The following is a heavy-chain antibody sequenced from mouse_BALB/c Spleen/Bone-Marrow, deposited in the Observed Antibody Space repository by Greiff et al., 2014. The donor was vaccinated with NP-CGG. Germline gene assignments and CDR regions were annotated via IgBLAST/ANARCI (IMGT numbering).Heavy chain of an antibody. Sequence: EVQGVESGPELVKPGASVKISCKASGYSFTGYFMHWVKQSHGKSLEWIGRINPYNGDTFYNQKFKGKATLTVDKSSSTADMELLSLTSYDAAVYYCGRQATVVGWFAYWGQGTLVTVSA. J-gene: IGHJ3*01. CDR1: GYSFTGYF. CDR3: GRQATVVGWFAY. V-gene: IGHV1-37*01. D-gene: IGHD1-1*01. CDR2: INPYNGDT.